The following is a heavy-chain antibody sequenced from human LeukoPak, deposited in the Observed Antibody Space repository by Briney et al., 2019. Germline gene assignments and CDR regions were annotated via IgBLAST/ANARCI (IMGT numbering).Heavy chain of an antibody. V-gene: IGHV1-69*13. Sequence: SVKVSCKASGGTFSSYAISWVRQAPGQGLEWMGGIIPICGTANYAQKYQGRVTITADESTSTAYMELSSLRSEDTAVYYCARVSIRGLRFLEQGEGRYYFDYWGQGTLVTVSS. D-gene: IGHD3-3*01. CDR2: IIPICGTA. J-gene: IGHJ4*02. CDR1: GGTFSSYA. CDR3: ARVSIRGLRFLEQGEGRYYFDY.